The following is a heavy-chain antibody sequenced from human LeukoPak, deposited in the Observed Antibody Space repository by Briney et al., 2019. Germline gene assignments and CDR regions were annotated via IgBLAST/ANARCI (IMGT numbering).Heavy chain of an antibody. V-gene: IGHV3-30-3*01. CDR1: GFTFSSYA. CDR2: ISYDGSNK. Sequence: GGSLRLSCAASGFTFSSYAMHWVRQAPGKGLEWVAVISYDGSNKYYADSVKGRFTISRDNSKNTLYLQMNSLRAEDTAVYYCAREPDTQQWQVRFDYWGQGTLVTVSS. CDR3: AREPDTQQWQVRFDY. D-gene: IGHD6-19*01. J-gene: IGHJ4*02.